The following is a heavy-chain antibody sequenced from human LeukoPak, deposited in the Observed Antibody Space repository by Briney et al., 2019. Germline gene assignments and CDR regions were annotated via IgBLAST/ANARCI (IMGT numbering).Heavy chain of an antibody. CDR2: IIPIFGTA. CDR1: GGTFSSYA. CDR3: AREGGGNPHVPYYYYMDV. J-gene: IGHJ6*03. D-gene: IGHD2-15*01. V-gene: IGHV1-69*05. Sequence: SVKVSCKASGGTFSSYAISWVRQAPGQGLEWMGGIIPIFGTANYAQKFQGRVTITTDESTNTAYMELSSLRSEDTAVYYCAREGGGNPHVPYYYYMDVWGKGTTVTVSS.